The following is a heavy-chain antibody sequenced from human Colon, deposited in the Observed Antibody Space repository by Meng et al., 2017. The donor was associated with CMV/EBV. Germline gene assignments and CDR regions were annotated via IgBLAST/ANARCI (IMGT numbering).Heavy chain of an antibody. CDR1: GISFSTYW. Sequence: GSLRLSCVGSGISFSTYWMHWVRQAPGKGLVWVSRIKSDGSDATYADSVKGRFTVSRDNTKNTLYLQMNSLRGEDTAVYYCASITMTDNFGLDVWGQGTTVTVSS. CDR3: ASITMTDNFGLDV. CDR2: IKSDGSDA. J-gene: IGHJ6*02. V-gene: IGHV3-74*03. D-gene: IGHD3-22*01.